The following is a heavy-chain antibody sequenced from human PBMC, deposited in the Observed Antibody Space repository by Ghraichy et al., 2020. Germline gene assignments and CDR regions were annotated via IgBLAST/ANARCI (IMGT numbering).Heavy chain of an antibody. CDR3: ARGAGYSSGWYSLGFYFDY. V-gene: IGHV4-34*01. Sequence: SETLSLTCAVYGGSFSGYYWSWIRQPPGKGLEWIGEINHSGSTNYNPSLKSRVTISVDTSKNQFSLKLSSVTAADTAVYYCARGAGYSSGWYSLGFYFDYWGQGTLVTVSS. CDR2: INHSGST. CDR1: GGSFSGYY. J-gene: IGHJ4*02. D-gene: IGHD6-19*01.